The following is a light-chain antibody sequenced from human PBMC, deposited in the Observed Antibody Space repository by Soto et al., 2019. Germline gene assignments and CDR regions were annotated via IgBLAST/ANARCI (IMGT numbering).Light chain of an antibody. J-gene: IGKJ2*01. CDR3: QPHNYWSS. CDR1: QSVGSN. CDR2: GAS. V-gene: IGKV3-15*01. Sequence: EIVMTQSPVTLSVSPGERATLSCRASQSVGSNLAWYQQKPGQAPRLLLYGASTRATGIPGRFSGSGSGTEFTLTITSLQSEDFAVYYCQPHNYWSSFGQGTKLEFK.